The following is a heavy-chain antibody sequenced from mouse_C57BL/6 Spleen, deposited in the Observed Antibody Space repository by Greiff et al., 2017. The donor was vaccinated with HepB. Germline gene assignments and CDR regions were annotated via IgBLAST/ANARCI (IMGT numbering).Heavy chain of an antibody. Sequence: QVQLQQSGAELMKPGASVKLSCKATGYTFTGYWIEWVKQRPGHGLEWIGEILPGSGSTNYNEKFKGKATFTADTSSNTAYMQLISLTTEDSAIYNCARITTMITKVFDYWGQGTTLTVSS. CDR1: GYTFTGYW. V-gene: IGHV1-9*01. D-gene: IGHD2-4*01. CDR3: ARITTMITKVFDY. CDR2: ILPGSGST. J-gene: IGHJ2*01.